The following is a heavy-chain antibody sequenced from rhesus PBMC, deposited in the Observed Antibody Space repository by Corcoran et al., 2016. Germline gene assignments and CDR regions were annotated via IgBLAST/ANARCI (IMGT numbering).Heavy chain of an antibody. D-gene: IGHD6-37*01. V-gene: IGHV4-147*01. J-gene: IGHJ4*01. Sequence: QVQLQESGPGLVKPSETLSLTCAVSGGSISNYYWGWIRQPPGKGLEWIGRIYGSSGSTSYNPSLTSRVTISTDTSKNQFSLKLSSMTAADTAVYYCARVAYSGGWSLYFDYWGQGVLVTVSS. CDR2: IYGSSGST. CDR3: ARVAYSGGWSLYFDY. CDR1: GGSISNYY.